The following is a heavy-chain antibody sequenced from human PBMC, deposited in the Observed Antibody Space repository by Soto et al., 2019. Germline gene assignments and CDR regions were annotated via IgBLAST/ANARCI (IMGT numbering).Heavy chain of an antibody. D-gene: IGHD4-17*01. CDR2: ISYDGSNK. CDR3: ASTTTEDYYYYGMDV. CDR1: GFTFSSYA. J-gene: IGHJ6*02. V-gene: IGHV3-30-3*01. Sequence: GGSLRLSCAASGFTFSSYAMHWVRQAPGKGLEWVAVISYDGSNKYYADSVKGRFTISRDNSKNTLYLQMNSLRAEDTAVYYYASTTTEDYYYYGMDVWGQGTTVTVSS.